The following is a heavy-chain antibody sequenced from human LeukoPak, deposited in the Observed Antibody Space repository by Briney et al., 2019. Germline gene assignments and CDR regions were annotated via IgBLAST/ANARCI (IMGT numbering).Heavy chain of an antibody. Sequence: PGGSLRLSCAASGFTLSSHSMNWVRQASGKGLEWVSSISSSSSYIYYADSVKGRFTISRDNAKNSLYLQMNSLRAEETAVYYCARAAENYGGRFDSWGQGTLVTVSS. J-gene: IGHJ4*02. D-gene: IGHD3-16*01. CDR1: GFTLSSHS. V-gene: IGHV3-21*01. CDR3: ARAAENYGGRFDS. CDR2: ISSSSSYI.